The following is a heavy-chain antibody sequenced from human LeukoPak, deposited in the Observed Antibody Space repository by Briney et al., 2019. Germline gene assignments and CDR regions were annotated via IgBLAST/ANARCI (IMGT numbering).Heavy chain of an antibody. J-gene: IGHJ4*02. CDR2: IIPIFGTA. CDR3: ARGGSGWSNFDY. Sequence: ASVKVSCKASGGTFSSYAISWVRQAPGQGLEWMGGIIPIFGTANYAQKFQGRLTITADESTSTADMELSSLSSEDMAVYYCARGGSGWSNFDYWGQGTLVTDSS. V-gene: IGHV1-69*13. CDR1: GGTFSSYA. D-gene: IGHD6-19*01.